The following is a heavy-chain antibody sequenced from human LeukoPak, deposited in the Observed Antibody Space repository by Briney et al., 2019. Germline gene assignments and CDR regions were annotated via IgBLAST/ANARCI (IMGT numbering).Heavy chain of an antibody. J-gene: IGHJ4*02. D-gene: IGHD6-6*01. CDR1: GGTFSSYA. CDR2: IIPIFGTA. V-gene: IGHV1-69*05. Sequence: EASVKVSCKASGGTFSSYAISWVRQAPGQGLEWMGRIIPIFGTANYAQKFQGRVTITTDESTSTAYMELSSLRSEDTAVYYCARGSLVPRESHYLDYWGQGTLVTVSS. CDR3: ARGSLVPRESHYLDY.